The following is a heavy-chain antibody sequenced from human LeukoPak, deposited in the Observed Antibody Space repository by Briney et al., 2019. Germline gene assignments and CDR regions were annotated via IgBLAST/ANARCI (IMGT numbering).Heavy chain of an antibody. D-gene: IGHD1-14*01. CDR1: RFTVSTYG. CDR2: FWYDGTDA. Sequence: GGSLRLSCAASRFTVSTYGMLWLRQAPGRGREWVAFFWYDGTDAVYGDSGKGRFTIDRDNSPNSLYLQMHRLSVEDMGVCVWSRDGFTTSHVFDLGGQGTTVSVSP. V-gene: IGHV3-33*01. CDR3: SRDGFTTSHVFDL. J-gene: IGHJ3*01.